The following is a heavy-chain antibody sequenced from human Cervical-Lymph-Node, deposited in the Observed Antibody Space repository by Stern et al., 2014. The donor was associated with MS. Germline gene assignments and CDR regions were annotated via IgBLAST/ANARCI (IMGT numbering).Heavy chain of an antibody. CDR3: AEGSVSGDCSGGSCYCIDY. Sequence: VQLVQSGAEVKKPGASVKVSCKASGNTFTSDINWVRQAAGQGPEWMGWMNPKRGNTGLAQKFQGRVTLTRDTSIRTAYMELSSLNSEDTAIYYCAEGSVSGDCSGGSCYCIDYWGQGTLVTVSS. CDR2: MNPKRGNT. D-gene: IGHD2-15*01. J-gene: IGHJ4*02. CDR1: GNTFTSD. V-gene: IGHV1-8*01.